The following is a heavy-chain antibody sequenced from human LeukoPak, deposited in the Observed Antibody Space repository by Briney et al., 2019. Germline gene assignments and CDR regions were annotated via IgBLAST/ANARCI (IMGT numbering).Heavy chain of an antibody. Sequence: PSETLSLTCTVSGGSISSSSYYWGWIRQPPGKGLEWIGSIYYSGSTYYNPSLKSRVTISVDTSKNQFSLKLSSVTAADTAVYYCARVRYNWNYGNWFDPWGQGTLVTVSS. V-gene: IGHV4-39*07. D-gene: IGHD1-7*01. J-gene: IGHJ5*02. CDR1: GGSISSSSYY. CDR3: ARVRYNWNYGNWFDP. CDR2: IYYSGST.